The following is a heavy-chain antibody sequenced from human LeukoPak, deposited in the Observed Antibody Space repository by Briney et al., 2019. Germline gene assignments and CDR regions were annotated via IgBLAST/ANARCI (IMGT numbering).Heavy chain of an antibody. CDR2: INPNSGGT. Sequence: GASVKVSCKASGYTFTGYYMHWVRQAPGQGLEWMGWINPNSGGTNYAQKFQGRVTMTRDTSISTAYMELSGLRSDDTAVYYCARVGCSGGSCYSRHWFDPWGQGTLVTVSS. V-gene: IGHV1-2*02. CDR3: ARVGCSGGSCYSRHWFDP. CDR1: GYTFTGYY. J-gene: IGHJ5*02. D-gene: IGHD2-15*01.